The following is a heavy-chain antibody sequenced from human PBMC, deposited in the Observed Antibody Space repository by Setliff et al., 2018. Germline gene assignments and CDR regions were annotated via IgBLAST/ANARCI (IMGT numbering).Heavy chain of an antibody. Sequence: GGSLRLSCAASGFTFSSYSMNWVRQAPGKGLEWVSSISSSSSYIYYADSVKGRFTISRDNAKNSLYLQMNSLRAEDTAVYYCARDKLRFLENWFDPWGQRTLVTVSS. CDR2: ISSSSSYI. J-gene: IGHJ5*02. D-gene: IGHD3-3*01. CDR1: GFTFSSYS. CDR3: ARDKLRFLENWFDP. V-gene: IGHV3-21*01.